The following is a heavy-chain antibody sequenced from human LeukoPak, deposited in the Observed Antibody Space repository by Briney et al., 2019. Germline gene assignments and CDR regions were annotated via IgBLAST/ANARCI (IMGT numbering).Heavy chain of an antibody. D-gene: IGHD3-22*01. CDR3: AKDWYYYDSSGYPPNY. J-gene: IGHJ4*02. Sequence: GGSLRLSCAASGFTFSSYWMHWVRQSPGKGLVWVSRINSDGSSTSYADSVKGRFTISRDNAKNTLYLQMNSLRAEDTAVYYCAKDWYYYDSSGYPPNYWGQGTLVTVSS. CDR2: INSDGSST. V-gene: IGHV3-74*01. CDR1: GFTFSSYW.